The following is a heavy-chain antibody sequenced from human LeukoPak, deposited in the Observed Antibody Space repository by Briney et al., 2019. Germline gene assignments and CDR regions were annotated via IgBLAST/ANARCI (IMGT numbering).Heavy chain of an antibody. D-gene: IGHD3-10*01. CDR2: IYSGGST. J-gene: IGHJ4*02. CDR3: ARDWTTMVRGVSNPPFDY. Sequence: GGSLRLSCAASEFSVGSNYMTWVRQAPGKGLEWVSLIYSGGSTYYADSVKGRFTISRDNSKNTLYLQMNSLRAEDTAIYYCARDWTTMVRGVSNPPFDYWGQGTLVTVSS. V-gene: IGHV3-66*01. CDR1: EFSVGSNY.